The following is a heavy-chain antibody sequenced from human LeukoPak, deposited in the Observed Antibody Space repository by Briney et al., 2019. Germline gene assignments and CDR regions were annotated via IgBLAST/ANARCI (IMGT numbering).Heavy chain of an antibody. CDR3: ASYSGGDYFGY. J-gene: IGHJ4*02. CDR2: IYYSGST. CDR1: GGSISSSSYY. Sequence: SETLSLTCTVSGGSISSSSYYWGWIRQPPGKGLEWIGSIYYSGSTYYNPSLKSRVTISVDTSKNQFSLKLSSVTAADTAVYYCASYSGGDYFGYWGQGTLVTVSS. D-gene: IGHD2-15*01. V-gene: IGHV4-39*07.